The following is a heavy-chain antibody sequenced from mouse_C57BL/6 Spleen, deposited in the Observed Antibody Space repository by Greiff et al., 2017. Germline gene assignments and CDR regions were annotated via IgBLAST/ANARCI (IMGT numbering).Heavy chain of an antibody. CDR3: ARQPDYYGSSYWYFDV. CDR1: GFTFSSYG. V-gene: IGHV5-6*02. CDR2: ISSGGSYT. D-gene: IGHD1-1*01. Sequence: DVKLVESGGDLVKPGGSLKLSCAASGFTFSSYGMSWVRQTPDKRLEWVATISSGGSYTYYPDSVKGRFTISRDNAKNTLYLQMSSLKSEDTAMYYCARQPDYYGSSYWYFDVWGTGTTVTVSS. J-gene: IGHJ1*03.